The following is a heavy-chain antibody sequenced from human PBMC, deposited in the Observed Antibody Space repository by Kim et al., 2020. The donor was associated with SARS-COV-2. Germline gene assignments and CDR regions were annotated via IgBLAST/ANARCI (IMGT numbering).Heavy chain of an antibody. Sequence: SVKVSCKASGGTFSSYAISWVRQAPGQGLEWMGRIIPILGIANYAQKFQGRVTITADKSTSTAYMELSSLRSEDTAVYYCATEFTADNEWDYYYGMDVWGQGTTVTVSS. CDR2: IIPILGIA. D-gene: IGHD2-8*01. V-gene: IGHV1-69*04. CDR1: GGTFSSYA. CDR3: ATEFTADNEWDYYYGMDV. J-gene: IGHJ6*02.